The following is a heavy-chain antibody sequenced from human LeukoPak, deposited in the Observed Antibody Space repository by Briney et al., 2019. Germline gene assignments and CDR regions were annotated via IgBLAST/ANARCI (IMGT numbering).Heavy chain of an antibody. CDR1: GFIVSSNY. Sequence: PGGSLRLSCAGSGFIVSSNYMSWVRQAVGKGLEWVSVIYGSSRTYYADSVKGRFTISRDNSKNTVYLQMDSLRAEDTAVYYCARDRADGYNYGDYFDNWGQGTLVTVSS. J-gene: IGHJ4*02. V-gene: IGHV3-66*01. CDR3: ARDRADGYNYGDYFDN. CDR2: IYGSSRT. D-gene: IGHD5-18*01.